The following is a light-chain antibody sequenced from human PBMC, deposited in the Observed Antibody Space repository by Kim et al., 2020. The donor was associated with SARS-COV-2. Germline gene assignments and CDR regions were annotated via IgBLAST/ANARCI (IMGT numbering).Light chain of an antibody. CDR2: YDS. V-gene: IGLV3-21*04. Sequence: APGKTARLTCGGNNIGGKSVHWYQQKPGQAPVLVIYYDSDRPSGIPERFCGSNSGNTATLTISRVEAGDEADYYCQVWDSSSDHVVFGGGTQLTVL. CDR3: QVWDSSSDHVV. J-gene: IGLJ2*01. CDR1: NIGGKS.